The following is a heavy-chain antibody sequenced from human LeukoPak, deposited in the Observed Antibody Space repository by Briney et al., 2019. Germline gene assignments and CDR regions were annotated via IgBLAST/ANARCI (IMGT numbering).Heavy chain of an antibody. J-gene: IGHJ6*03. Sequence: ASVKVSCKASGYTFTSYGINWVRQAPGQGLEWMGWISAYNGNTNYAQKFQGRVTITTDESTSTAYMELSSLRSEDTAVYYCARGDIVVVPAAKYYYYYMDVWGKGTTVTVSS. CDR3: ARGDIVVVPAAKYYYYYMDV. CDR2: ISAYNGNT. V-gene: IGHV1-18*01. D-gene: IGHD2-2*01. CDR1: GYTFTSYG.